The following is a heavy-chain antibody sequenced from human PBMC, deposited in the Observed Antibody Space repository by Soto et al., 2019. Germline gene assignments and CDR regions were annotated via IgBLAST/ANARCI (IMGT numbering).Heavy chain of an antibody. J-gene: IGHJ3*01. CDR2: MNSGGTI. Sequence: GGSLRLSCAASGFSIATKYMNWVRQAPGKGLEWVSVMNSGGTIYYADSVKGRFTTSRDDSKDTLYLQMNSLRAEDTAVYFCARDVLDGLDVWGQGTMVTVSS. CDR1: GFSIATKY. CDR3: ARDVLDGLDV. V-gene: IGHV3-53*01.